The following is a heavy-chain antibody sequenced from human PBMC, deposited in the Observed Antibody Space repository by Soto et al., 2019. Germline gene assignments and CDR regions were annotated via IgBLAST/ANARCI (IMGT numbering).Heavy chain of an antibody. CDR3: AKDQGYSSGWYLGPYPYNWFDP. Sequence: GGSLRLSCAASGCTFSSYGMHWVRQAPGKGLEWVAVISYDGSNKYYADSVKGRFTISRDNSKNTLYLQMNSLRAEDTAVYYCAKDQGYSSGWYLGPYPYNWFDPWGQGTLVTVSS. V-gene: IGHV3-30*18. CDR1: GCTFSSYG. CDR2: ISYDGSNK. D-gene: IGHD6-19*01. J-gene: IGHJ5*02.